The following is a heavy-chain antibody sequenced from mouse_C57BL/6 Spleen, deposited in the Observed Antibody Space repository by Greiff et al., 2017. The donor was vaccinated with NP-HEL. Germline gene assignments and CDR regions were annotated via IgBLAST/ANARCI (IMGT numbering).Heavy chain of an antibody. D-gene: IGHD1-1*01. CDR1: GYTFTSYW. J-gene: IGHJ3*01. CDR2: IDPSDSYT. V-gene: IGHV1-50*01. CDR3: ARGDYYYGSSLFAY. Sequence: QVQLQQPGAELVKLGASVKLSCKASGYTFTSYWMQWVKQRPGQGLEWIGEIDPSDSYTNYNQKFKGKATLTVDTSSSTAYMQLSSLTSEDSAVYYCARGDYYYGSSLFAYWGQGTLVTVSA.